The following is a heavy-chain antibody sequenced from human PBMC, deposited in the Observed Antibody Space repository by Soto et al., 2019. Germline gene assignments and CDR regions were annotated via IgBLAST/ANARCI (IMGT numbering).Heavy chain of an antibody. CDR1: GGSISSSSYY. D-gene: IGHD1-26*01. CDR3: ARIVGATMVFDY. J-gene: IGHJ4*02. Sequence: SETLSLTCTVSGGSISSSSYYWGWIRQPPGKGLEWIGSIYYSGSTYYNPSLKSRVTISVDTSKNQFSLKLSSVTAADTAVYYCARIVGATMVFDYWGQGTLVTVSS. CDR2: IYYSGST. V-gene: IGHV4-39*01.